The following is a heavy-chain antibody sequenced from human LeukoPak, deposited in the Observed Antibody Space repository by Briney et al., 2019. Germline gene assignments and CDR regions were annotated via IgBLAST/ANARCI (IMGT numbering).Heavy chain of an antibody. CDR1: GFTFSSYG. CDR3: AKSARGGWYYGNWFDP. J-gene: IGHJ5*02. V-gene: IGHV3-23*01. CDR2: ISGSGGST. Sequence: GGTLRLSCAASGFTFSSYGMSWVRRAPGKGLEWVSAISGSGGSTYYADSVKGRFTISRDNAKNTLYLQMNSLRAEDTAVYYCAKSARGGWYYGNWFDPWGQGTLVTVSS. D-gene: IGHD6-19*01.